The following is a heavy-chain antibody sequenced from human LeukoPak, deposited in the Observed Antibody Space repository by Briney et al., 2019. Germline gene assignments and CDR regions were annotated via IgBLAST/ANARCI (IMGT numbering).Heavy chain of an antibody. V-gene: IGHV3-7*01. CDR3: ARIPPETYSNGQYYYYGMDV. CDR2: IKQDGSEK. CDR1: GFTFNNFW. J-gene: IGHJ6*02. D-gene: IGHD5-18*01. Sequence: GGSLRLSCAASGFTFNNFWMNWVRRAPGKGLEWVATIKQDGSEKYYVDSEKGRLSISRDNAKNSLYLQVNSLRADDTAVYYCARIPPETYSNGQYYYYGMDVWGQGTTVTVSS.